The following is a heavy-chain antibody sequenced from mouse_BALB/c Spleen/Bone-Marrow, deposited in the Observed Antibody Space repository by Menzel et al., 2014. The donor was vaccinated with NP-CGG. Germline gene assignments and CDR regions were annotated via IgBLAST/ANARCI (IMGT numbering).Heavy chain of an antibody. J-gene: IGHJ3*01. CDR3: ARGGDNFAWFAY. CDR2: VDPSDGST. V-gene: IGHV1-69*02. Sequence: VHLQQSGAELVTPGASVKLSCKASGYTFTTYWMHWVKQRPGHGLEWIGQVDPSDGSTNYSQMFKGKATLTVAKSSSTAYMQLSSLSSEDSAVYYCARGGDNFAWFAYWGQGTLVTVSA. CDR1: GYTFTTYW. D-gene: IGHD1-3*01.